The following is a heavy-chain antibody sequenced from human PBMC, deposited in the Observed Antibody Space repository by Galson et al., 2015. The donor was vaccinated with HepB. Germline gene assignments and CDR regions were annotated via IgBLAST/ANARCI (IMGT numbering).Heavy chain of an antibody. V-gene: IGHV3-30*04. CDR1: GFTFSSYA. CDR2: ISFDGSNK. D-gene: IGHD4-17*01. J-gene: IGHJ4*02. CDR3: ARDPSQDGYFDS. Sequence: SLRLSCAASGFTFSSYAMHWVRLAPGKGLDWVAVISFDGSNKYYPDSVKGRFTISRDNSKNTLYLQMNSLRAEDTAVYYCARDPSQDGYFDSWGQGTLVTVSS.